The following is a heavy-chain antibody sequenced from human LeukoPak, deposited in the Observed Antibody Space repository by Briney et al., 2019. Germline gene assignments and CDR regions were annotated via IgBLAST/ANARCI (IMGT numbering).Heavy chain of an antibody. CDR3: ARHTSYGGNSAFGD. D-gene: IGHD4-23*01. CDR1: GGSISSYY. Sequence: SETLSLTCTVSGGSISSYYWSWIRRPPGKGLEWIAYIYYTGTTNYNPSLRSRVTISIDTSKNHFSLKVYPVTAADTAVYYCARHTSYGGNSAFGDWGQGTLVTVSS. V-gene: IGHV4-59*08. J-gene: IGHJ1*01. CDR2: IYYTGTT.